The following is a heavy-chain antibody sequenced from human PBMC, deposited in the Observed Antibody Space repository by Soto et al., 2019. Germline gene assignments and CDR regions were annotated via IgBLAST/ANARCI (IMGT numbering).Heavy chain of an antibody. Sequence: PSETLSLTCAVYGGSFSGYYWSWIRQPPGKGLEWIGEINHSGSTNYNPSLKSRVTISVDTSKNQFSLKLSSVTAADTAVYYCARAGRPLKIVGARTNNLDYWGQGTLVTVSS. CDR1: GGSFSGYY. J-gene: IGHJ4*02. V-gene: IGHV4-34*01. CDR2: INHSGST. CDR3: ARAGRPLKIVGARTNNLDY. D-gene: IGHD1-26*01.